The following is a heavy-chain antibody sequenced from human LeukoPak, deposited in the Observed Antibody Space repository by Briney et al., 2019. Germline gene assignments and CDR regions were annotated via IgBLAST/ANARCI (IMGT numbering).Heavy chain of an antibody. CDR1: GFSFSTSW. D-gene: IGHD6-19*01. Sequence: PGGSLRLSCTASGFSFSTSWMSWVRQTPGKGLEWVANIKKDGSEEYYVDSVKTRLTISRDNAKNSLYLQLNSLIVEDTAVYYCARLSTSVAGGDHWGQGTLVTVSS. CDR2: IKKDGSEE. CDR3: ARLSTSVAGGDH. V-gene: IGHV3-7*01. J-gene: IGHJ4*02.